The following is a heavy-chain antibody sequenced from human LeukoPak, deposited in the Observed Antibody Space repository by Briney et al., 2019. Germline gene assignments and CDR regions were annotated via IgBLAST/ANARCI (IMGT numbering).Heavy chain of an antibody. CDR3: ARSGYSYGNYGMDV. Sequence: ASVKVSCKASGYTCTSYDINWVRQATGQGLEWMGWMNPNSGNTGYAQKFQGRVTMTRNTSISTAYMELSSLRSEDTAVYYCARSGYSYGNYGMDVWGQGTTVTVSS. CDR2: MNPNSGNT. CDR1: GYTCTSYD. J-gene: IGHJ6*02. D-gene: IGHD5-18*01. V-gene: IGHV1-8*01.